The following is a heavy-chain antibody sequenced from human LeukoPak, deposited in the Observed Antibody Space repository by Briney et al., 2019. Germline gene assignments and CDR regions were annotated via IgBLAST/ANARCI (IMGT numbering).Heavy chain of an antibody. CDR1: GGSISSYY. Sequence: PSETLSLTCTVSGGSISSYYWSWIRQPAGKGLEWIGRIYTSGSTNYNPSLKSRVTMLVDTSKNQFSLKLSSVTAADTAVYYCAREIGSGRGYVWGSYRESSYNWFDPWGQGTLVTVSS. D-gene: IGHD3-16*02. CDR3: AREIGSGRGYVWGSYRESSYNWFDP. V-gene: IGHV4-4*07. CDR2: IYTSGST. J-gene: IGHJ5*02.